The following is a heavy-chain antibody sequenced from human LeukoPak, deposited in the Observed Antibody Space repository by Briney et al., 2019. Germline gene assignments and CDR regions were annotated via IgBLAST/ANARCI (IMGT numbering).Heavy chain of an antibody. CDR3: ARCGPFNGGPSEYYFDY. CDR1: GYSFTTYY. CDR2: INPRDRST. V-gene: IGHV1-46*01. J-gene: IGHJ4*02. D-gene: IGHD4-23*01. Sequence: ASVKVSCKASGYSFTTYYIHWVRQAPGQGLECMGIINPRDRSTIYAQKFQGRVTMTRDMSTSTVYMEFSSLRSEDTAVYYCARCGPFNGGPSEYYFDYWGQGTLVTVSS.